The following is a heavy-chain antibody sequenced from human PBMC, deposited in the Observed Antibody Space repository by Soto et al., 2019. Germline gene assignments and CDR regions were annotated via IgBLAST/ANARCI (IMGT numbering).Heavy chain of an antibody. V-gene: IGHV1-2*02. CDR1: GYTFTDYY. Sequence: QVQLVQSGAEVKKPGASVKVSCKASGYTFTDYYIHWVRQAPGQGLQWMGSINPNSGGTNFAQKFQGGVTMTRDSSISTAYMELSRLKSDDTAIYYCARSPPGDSKTNWFDPWGQGTLVTVSS. CDR3: ARSPPGDSKTNWFDP. D-gene: IGHD4-4*01. CDR2: INPNSGGT. J-gene: IGHJ5*02.